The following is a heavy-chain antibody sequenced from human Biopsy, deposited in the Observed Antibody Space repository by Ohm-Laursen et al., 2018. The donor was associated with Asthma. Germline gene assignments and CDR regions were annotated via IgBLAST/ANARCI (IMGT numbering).Heavy chain of an antibody. Sequence: GPSVKASCKSLGGTFNAYVIGWVRQAPGHGLGWMGGINSVFGTTTYPQKFQDRVTITADDSTSTVYMELSSLRSEDTAVYYCARKAGSCISRTCYSLDFWGQGTLVTVSS. CDR1: GGTFNAYV. CDR3: ARKAGSCISRTCYSLDF. CDR2: INSVFGTT. V-gene: IGHV1-69*13. D-gene: IGHD2-2*01. J-gene: IGHJ4*02.